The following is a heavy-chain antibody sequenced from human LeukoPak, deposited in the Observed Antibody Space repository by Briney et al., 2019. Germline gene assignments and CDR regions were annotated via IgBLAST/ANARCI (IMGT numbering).Heavy chain of an antibody. CDR1: GFSFSRYA. CDR3: ARVGPWSEYSSSSDAFDI. CDR2: IRYDGSNK. Sequence: GRSLRLSCAASGFSFSRYAMHWVRQAPGKGLEWVAFIRYDGSNKYYADSVKGRFTISRDNAKNSLYLQMNSLRAEDTAVYYCARVGPWSEYSSSSDAFDIWGKGQWSPSLQ. J-gene: IGHJ3*02. V-gene: IGHV3-30*04. D-gene: IGHD6-6*01.